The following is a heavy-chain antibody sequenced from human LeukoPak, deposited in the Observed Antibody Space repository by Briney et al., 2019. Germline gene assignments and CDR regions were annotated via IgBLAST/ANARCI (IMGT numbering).Heavy chain of an antibody. CDR1: GGSISSSSYY. V-gene: IGHV4-39*01. CDR2: IYYSGST. CDR3: AKGDGDRYYDSSGDLDY. J-gene: IGHJ4*02. D-gene: IGHD3-22*01. Sequence: SETLSLTCTVSGGSISSSSYYWGWIRQPPWKGLEWIGSIYYSGSTYYNPSLKSRVTISVDTSKNQFSLKLSSVTTAYTAVYYCAKGDGDRYYDSSGDLDYWGQGTLVTVSS.